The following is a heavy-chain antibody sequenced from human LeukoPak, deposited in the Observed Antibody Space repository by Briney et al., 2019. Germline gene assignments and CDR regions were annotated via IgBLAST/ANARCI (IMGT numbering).Heavy chain of an antibody. J-gene: IGHJ4*02. Sequence: ASMKVSCKASGYTFTSYDINWVRQATGQGLEWMGWMNPNSGNTGYAQKFQGRVTITRNTSISTAYMELSSLRSEDTAVYYCARGRVAVLTGYSTFDYWGQGTLVTVSS. V-gene: IGHV1-8*03. CDR2: MNPNSGNT. CDR3: ARGRVAVLTGYSTFDY. D-gene: IGHD3-9*01. CDR1: GYTFTSYD.